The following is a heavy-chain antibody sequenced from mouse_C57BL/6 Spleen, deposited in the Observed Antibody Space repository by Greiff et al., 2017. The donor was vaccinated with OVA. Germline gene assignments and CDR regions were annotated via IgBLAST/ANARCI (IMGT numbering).Heavy chain of an antibody. CDR3: ARERKLSGAWFAY. J-gene: IGHJ3*01. CDR2: ISSGSSTI. D-gene: IGHD2-12*01. CDR1: GFTFSDYG. Sequence: EVKILESGGGLVKPGGSLKLSCAASGFTFSDYGMHWVRQAPEKGLEWVAYISSGSSTIYYADTVKGLFTISRENAKNTLFLQMTSLRSEDTAMYYCARERKLSGAWFAYWGQGTLVTVSA. V-gene: IGHV5-17*01.